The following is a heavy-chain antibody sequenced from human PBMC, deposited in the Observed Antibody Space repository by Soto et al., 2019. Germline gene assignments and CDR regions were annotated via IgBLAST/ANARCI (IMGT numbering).Heavy chain of an antibody. CDR1: GFTFSSYA. CDR3: AKKPGYYDSRGYLDY. D-gene: IGHD3-22*01. Sequence: GGSLRLSCAASGFTFSSYAMSWVRQAPGKGLEWVSAISGSGGSTYYADSVKGRFTISRDNSKNTLYLQMNSLRAEDTAVYYCAKKPGYYDSRGYLDYWGQGTLVTVSS. J-gene: IGHJ4*02. CDR2: ISGSGGST. V-gene: IGHV3-23*01.